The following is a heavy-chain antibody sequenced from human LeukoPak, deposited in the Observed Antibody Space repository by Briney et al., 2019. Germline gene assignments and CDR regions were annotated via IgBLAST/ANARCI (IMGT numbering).Heavy chain of an antibody. V-gene: IGHV3-23*01. J-gene: IGHJ4*02. CDR2: ISGSGTNT. Sequence: GGSLRLSCAASGFTFSNYWMTWVRQAPGKGLEWVSVISGSGTNTYYADSVKGRFTISRDNSKNTLYLQMNSLRAEDTALYYCVKHSAPVLAAARFDYWGQGNLVTVSS. D-gene: IGHD2-2*01. CDR3: VKHSAPVLAAARFDY. CDR1: GFTFSNYW.